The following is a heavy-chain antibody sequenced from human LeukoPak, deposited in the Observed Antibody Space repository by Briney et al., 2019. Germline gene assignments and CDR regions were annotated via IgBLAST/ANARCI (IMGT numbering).Heavy chain of an antibody. V-gene: IGHV3-30-3*01. Sequence: PERSLRLSCAASGFTFSNYAMHWVRQAPGKGLEWVAVVSYDGSNKYFADSVKGRFTISRDNAKNSLYLQMNSLRAEDTAVYYCASGTFMVRGVIRDYWGQGTLVTVSS. J-gene: IGHJ4*02. CDR3: ASGTFMVRGVIRDY. CDR2: VSYDGSNK. CDR1: GFTFSNYA. D-gene: IGHD3-10*01.